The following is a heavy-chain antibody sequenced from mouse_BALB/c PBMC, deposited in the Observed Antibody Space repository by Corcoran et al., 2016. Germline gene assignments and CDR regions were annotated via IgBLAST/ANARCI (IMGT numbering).Heavy chain of an antibody. Sequence: QIQLVQAGPELKKTGETVKISCKASGYTFTNYGMNWVKQAPGKGLKWMGWINTYTGEPTYADDFKGRFAFSLETSASTAYLQINNLKNEDTATYFCAREPYAMDYWGQGTSVTVSS. CDR3: AREPYAMDY. V-gene: IGHV9-3-1*01. D-gene: IGHD6-1*01. CDR1: GYTFTNYG. CDR2: INTYTGEP. J-gene: IGHJ4*01.